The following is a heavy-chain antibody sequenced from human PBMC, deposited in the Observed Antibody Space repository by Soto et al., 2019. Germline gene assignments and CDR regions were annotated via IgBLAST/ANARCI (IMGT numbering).Heavy chain of an antibody. Sequence: ASVKVSCKASGYTFTGYYMHWVRQAPGQGLDWMGWINPNSGGTNYAQKFQGWVTMTRDTSISTVYMELSRLRPDDTAVYYCARQVIAAAGLGGYYYYMDVWGKGTTVTVSS. D-gene: IGHD6-13*01. CDR1: GYTFTGYY. CDR2: INPNSGGT. CDR3: ARQVIAAAGLGGYYYYMDV. V-gene: IGHV1-2*04. J-gene: IGHJ6*03.